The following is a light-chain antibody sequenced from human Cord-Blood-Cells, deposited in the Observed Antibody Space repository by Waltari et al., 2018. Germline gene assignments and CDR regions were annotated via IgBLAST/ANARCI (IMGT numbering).Light chain of an antibody. CDR1: SSDVGSYNL. V-gene: IGLV2-23*01. CDR3: CSYAGSSTYV. J-gene: IGLJ1*01. Sequence: QSALNQPASVSGSPGQSITISCTGTSSDVGSYNLVSWYQQHPGKAPKLMIYEGSKRPSGVSNRFSGSKSGNTASLTISGLQAEDEADYYCCSYAGSSTYVFGTETKVTVL. CDR2: EGS.